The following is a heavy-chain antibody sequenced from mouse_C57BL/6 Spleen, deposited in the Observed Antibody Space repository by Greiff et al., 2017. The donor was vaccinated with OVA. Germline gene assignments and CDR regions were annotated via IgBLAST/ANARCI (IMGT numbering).Heavy chain of an antibody. CDR3: ARHDDGYYTWFAY. CDR2: LWSDGST. D-gene: IGHD2-3*01. V-gene: IGHV2-6-1*01. J-gene: IGHJ3*01. Sequence: VKLMESGPGLVAPSQSLSITCTVSGFSLTSYGVHWVRQPPGKGLEWLVVLWSDGSTTYNSALKSRLSISKDNSKSQVFLKMNSLQTDDTAMYYCARHDDGYYTWFAYWGQGTLVTVSA. CDR1: GFSLTSYG.